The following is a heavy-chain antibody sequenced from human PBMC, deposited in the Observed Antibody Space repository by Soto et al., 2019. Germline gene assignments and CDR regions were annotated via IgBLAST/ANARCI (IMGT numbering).Heavy chain of an antibody. V-gene: IGHV3-48*02. D-gene: IGHD3-3*01. CDR1: GFTFRSYS. Sequence: PGGSLRLSCVASGFTFRSYSLNWVRQAPGKGLEWVSYISSSSSTIYYADSVKGRFTISRDNAKNSLYLQMNSLRDEDTAVYYCARWKVASGHKNYYYYYGMDVWGQGTTVTVSS. CDR3: ARWKVASGHKNYYYYYGMDV. CDR2: ISSSSSTI. J-gene: IGHJ6*02.